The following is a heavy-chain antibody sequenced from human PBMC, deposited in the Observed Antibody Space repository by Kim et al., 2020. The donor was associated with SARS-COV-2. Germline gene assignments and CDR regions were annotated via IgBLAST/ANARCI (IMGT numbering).Heavy chain of an antibody. CDR1: GGSISSSSYY. Sequence: SETLSLTCTVSGGSISSSSYYWGWIRQPPGKGLEWIGSIYYSRSTYYNPSLKSRVTISVDTSKNQFSLKLSSVAAADTAVYYCARVPAAIWRYYFDYWGQGTLVTVSS. V-gene: IGHV4-39*01. J-gene: IGHJ4*02. D-gene: IGHD2-2*02. CDR2: IYYSRST. CDR3: ARVPAAIWRYYFDY.